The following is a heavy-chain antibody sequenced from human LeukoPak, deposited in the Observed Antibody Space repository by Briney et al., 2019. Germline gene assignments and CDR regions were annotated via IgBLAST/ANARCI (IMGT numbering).Heavy chain of an antibody. D-gene: IGHD5-18*01. CDR1: GFTFISYG. CDR3: AKAVDTAMVPWFDP. Sequence: GGSLRLSCAASGFTFISYGMHWVRQAPGKGLEWVAVISYDGSNKYYADSVKGRFTISRDNSKNTLYLQMNSLRAEDTAVYYCAKAVDTAMVPWFDPWGQGTLVTVSS. CDR2: ISYDGSNK. J-gene: IGHJ5*02. V-gene: IGHV3-30*18.